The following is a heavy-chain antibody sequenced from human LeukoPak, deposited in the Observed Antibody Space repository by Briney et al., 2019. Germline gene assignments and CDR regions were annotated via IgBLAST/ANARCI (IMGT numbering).Heavy chain of an antibody. CDR1: GNSISSYS. CDR2: VYYSGST. CDR3: AGDYGGKWGDFDY. Sequence: PSETLSLTCTVSGNSISSYSWSWVRQPPGKRLEWIGYVYYSGSTNYNPSLESRVTISIDTSKNQFSLKLNSVTAADTAVYYCAGDYGGKWGDFDYWGQGTLVTVSS. J-gene: IGHJ4*02. V-gene: IGHV4-59*01. D-gene: IGHD4-23*01.